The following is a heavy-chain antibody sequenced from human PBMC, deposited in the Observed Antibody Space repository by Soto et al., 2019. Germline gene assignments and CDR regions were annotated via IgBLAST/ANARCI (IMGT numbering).Heavy chain of an antibody. V-gene: IGHV3-66*01. CDR3: AREVSRGMYSSSWYLEAPAALYFDY. J-gene: IGHJ4*02. Sequence: GGSLRLSCAASGFTVSSNYMSWVRQAPGKGLEWVSVIYSGGSTYYADSVKGRFTISRDNSKNTLYLQMNSLRAEETAVYYCAREVSRGMYSSSWYLEAPAALYFDYWGQGTLVTVSS. CDR2: IYSGGST. D-gene: IGHD6-13*01. CDR1: GFTVSSNY.